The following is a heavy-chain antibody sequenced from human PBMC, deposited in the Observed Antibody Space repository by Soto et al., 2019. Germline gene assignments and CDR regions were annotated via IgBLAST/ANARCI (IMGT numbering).Heavy chain of an antibody. CDR2: IYPSGST. CDR1: GGSISSSHW. D-gene: IGHD6-6*01. CDR3: ARSGAPRHHY. V-gene: IGHV4-4*02. Sequence: QVQLQESGPGLVKPSGTLSLTCAVSGGSISSSHWWCWVRQPPGKGLEWIGEIYPSGSTDCNSSLKSRITISLDKSKNHFSLKLSSVTAADTAVYYCARSGAPRHHYWGQGTLVTVSS. J-gene: IGHJ4*02.